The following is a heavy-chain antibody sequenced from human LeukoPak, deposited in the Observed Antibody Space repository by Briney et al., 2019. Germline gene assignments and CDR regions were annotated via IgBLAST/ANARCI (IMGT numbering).Heavy chain of an antibody. CDR2: INHSGST. V-gene: IGHV4-34*01. Sequence: SETLSLTRAVYGGSFSGYYWSWIRQPPGKGLEWIGEINHSGSTNYNPSLKSRVTISVDTSKNQFSLKLSSVTAADTAVYYCARFRTYYYGSGSYPPVYYFDYWGQGTLVTVSS. J-gene: IGHJ4*02. CDR1: GGSFSGYY. CDR3: ARFRTYYYGSGSYPPVYYFDY. D-gene: IGHD3-10*01.